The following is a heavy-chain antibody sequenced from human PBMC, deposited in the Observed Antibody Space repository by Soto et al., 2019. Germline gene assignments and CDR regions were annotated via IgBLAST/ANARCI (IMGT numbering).Heavy chain of an antibody. J-gene: IGHJ3*02. CDR1: GFTFSSYW. V-gene: IGHV3-7*01. CDR3: ARDYYGDTPHDAFDI. Sequence: EVQLVESGGGLVQPGGSLRLSCAASGFTFSSYWMSWVRQAPGKGLEWVANIKQDGSEKYYVDSVKGRFTISRDNAKNLLYLQMNRLRAEDTAVYYCARDYYGDTPHDAFDIWGQGTMVSVSS. D-gene: IGHD4-17*01. CDR2: IKQDGSEK.